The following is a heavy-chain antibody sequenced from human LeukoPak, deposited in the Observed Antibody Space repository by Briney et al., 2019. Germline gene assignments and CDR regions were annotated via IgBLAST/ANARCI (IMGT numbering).Heavy chain of an antibody. CDR3: AKDVVAGTRYYYGMDV. CDR2: ISWNSGSI. V-gene: IGHV3-9*01. J-gene: IGHJ6*02. CDR1: GFTFDDYA. D-gene: IGHD6-19*01. Sequence: GRSLRLSCAASGFTFDDYAMHWVRQAPGKGLEWVSGISWNSGSIGYADSVKGRFTISRDNAKNSLYLQMNSLRAEDTALYYCAKDVVAGTRYYYGMDVWGQGTTVTVSS.